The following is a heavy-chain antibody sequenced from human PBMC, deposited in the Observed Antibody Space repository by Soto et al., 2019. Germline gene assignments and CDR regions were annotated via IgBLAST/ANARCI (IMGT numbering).Heavy chain of an antibody. J-gene: IGHJ4*02. V-gene: IGHV3-23*01. CDR3: AKDPLYDSSGYRDY. CDR2: ISVSGGST. D-gene: IGHD3-22*01. Sequence: GGSLRLSCAASGFTFSSYAMIWVRQAPGKGLEWVSAISVSGGSTYYADSVKGRFTISRDNSKNTLYLQMNSLRAEDTAVYYCAKDPLYDSSGYRDYWGQGTLVTVSS. CDR1: GFTFSSYA.